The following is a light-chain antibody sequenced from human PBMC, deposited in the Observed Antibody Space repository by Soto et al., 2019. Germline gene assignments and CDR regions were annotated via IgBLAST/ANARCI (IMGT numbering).Light chain of an antibody. CDR3: HQYGRSPRT. Sequence: EIVLTQSPGTLSLSPGERATLSCRASQNVFSSYLAWYRQKPGQAPRLLIYGASSRATGIPDKFSGSGSGTHFTLTISRLEPEDFAVYYCHQYGRSPRTFGQGTKVEIK. CDR2: GAS. V-gene: IGKV3-20*01. J-gene: IGKJ1*01. CDR1: QNVFSSY.